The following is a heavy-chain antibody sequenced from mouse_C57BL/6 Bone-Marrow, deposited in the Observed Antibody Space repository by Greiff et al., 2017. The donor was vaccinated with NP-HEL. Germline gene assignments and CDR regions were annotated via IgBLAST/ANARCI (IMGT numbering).Heavy chain of an antibody. D-gene: IGHD3-3*01. J-gene: IGHJ2*01. CDR1: GFTFSDYY. Sequence: EVQGVESGGGLVQPGGSLKLSCAASGFTFSDYYMYWVRQTPEKRLEWVAYISNGGGSTYYPDTVKGRFNISRDNAKNTLYLQMSRLKSEDTAMYYCASLGQGYWGQGTTLTVSS. CDR3: ASLGQGY. V-gene: IGHV5-12*01. CDR2: ISNGGGST.